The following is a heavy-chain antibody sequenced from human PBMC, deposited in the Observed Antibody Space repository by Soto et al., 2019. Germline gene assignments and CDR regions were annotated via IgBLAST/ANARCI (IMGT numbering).Heavy chain of an antibody. J-gene: IGHJ6*02. D-gene: IGHD3-16*01. V-gene: IGHV3-53*01. Sequence: GSLGLSCASSGFSFTDAWMAWVRQAPEMGLEWVSILYTEGTTYYADSVKGRFTISRDSSKNTLFLQMDSLRAEDTAVYYCVRPRPSGENYGMDVWGQGTTVTVSS. CDR2: LYTEGTT. CDR1: GFSFTDAW. CDR3: VRPRPSGENYGMDV.